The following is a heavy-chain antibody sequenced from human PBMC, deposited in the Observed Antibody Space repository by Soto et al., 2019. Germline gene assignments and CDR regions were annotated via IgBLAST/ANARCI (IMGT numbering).Heavy chain of an antibody. CDR3: AREGGIVGATTVDY. J-gene: IGHJ4*02. V-gene: IGHV4-30-4*01. Sequence: QVQLQESGPGLVKPSQTLSLTCTVSGGSISSGDYYWSWIRQPPGKGLEWIGYIYYSGSTYYNPSLKSRITISVDTSKNQFSLKPSSVTAADTAVYYCAREGGIVGATTVDYWGQGTLVTVSS. CDR1: GGSISSGDYY. CDR2: IYYSGST. D-gene: IGHD1-26*01.